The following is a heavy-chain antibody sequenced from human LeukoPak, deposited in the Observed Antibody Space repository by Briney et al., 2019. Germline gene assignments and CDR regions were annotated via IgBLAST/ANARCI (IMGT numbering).Heavy chain of an antibody. Sequence: GGSLTLSCAASGFIFDDCAMHWVRQAPGKALEWVSGISWNSCSIGYAVSVKGRYTISRDNAKNSLYLQMNSLRAEDTALYYCAKDGGSGWYYFDYWGQGTLVTVSS. V-gene: IGHV3-9*01. J-gene: IGHJ4*02. D-gene: IGHD6-19*01. CDR2: ISWNSCSI. CDR3: AKDGGSGWYYFDY. CDR1: GFIFDDCA.